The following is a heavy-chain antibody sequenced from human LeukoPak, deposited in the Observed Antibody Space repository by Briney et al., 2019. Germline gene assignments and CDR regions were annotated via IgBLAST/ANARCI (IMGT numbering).Heavy chain of an antibody. CDR2: IKKDGSEK. J-gene: IGHJ3*02. V-gene: IGHV3-7*01. Sequence: GGCLRLSCSASGFTFNNYWMTWVRQAPGKGLEWVASIKKDGSEKYYVDSVKGRFTISRDNAKNSLYLQMNSLRAEDTAVYYCARSERGYSYGYVPRDAFDIWGQGTMVTVSS. CDR1: GFTFNNYW. D-gene: IGHD5-18*01. CDR3: ARSERGYSYGYVPRDAFDI.